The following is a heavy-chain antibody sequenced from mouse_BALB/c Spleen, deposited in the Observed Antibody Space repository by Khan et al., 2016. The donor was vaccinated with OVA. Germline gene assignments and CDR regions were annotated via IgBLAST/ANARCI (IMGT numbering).Heavy chain of an antibody. Sequence: EVQLVESGGGLVQPGGSRKLSCAAAGLTFSDYGMALIRQGPGKGPEWITFISSLAYNFYYADTVTGRFTISRLYANNTLSLEMNSLRSEVKVMYYCARGGTWGFAYWGQGTLVTVSA. CDR2: ISSLAYNF. CDR3: ARGGTWGFAY. CDR1: GLTFSDYG. J-gene: IGHJ3*01. V-gene: IGHV5-15*02. D-gene: IGHD3-1*01.